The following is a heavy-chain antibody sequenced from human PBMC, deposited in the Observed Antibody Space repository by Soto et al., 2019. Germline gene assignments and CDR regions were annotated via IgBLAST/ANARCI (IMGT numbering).Heavy chain of an antibody. CDR3: ARVGIAVAGRIDY. CDR1: GGSVSSGSYY. CDR2: IYYSGST. V-gene: IGHV4-61*01. D-gene: IGHD6-19*01. J-gene: IGHJ4*02. Sequence: SETLSLTCTVSGGSVSSGSYYWSWIRQPPGKGLEWIGYIYYSGSTNYNPSLKSRVTISVDTSKNQFSLKLSSVTAADTAVYYCARVGIAVAGRIDYWGQGTLVTVSS.